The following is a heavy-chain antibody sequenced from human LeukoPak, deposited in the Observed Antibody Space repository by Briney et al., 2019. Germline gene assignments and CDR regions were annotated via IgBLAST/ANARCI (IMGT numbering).Heavy chain of an antibody. CDR3: ARVRPCGGDCYSTMDY. CDR2: INHSGST. Sequence: SETLSLTCAVYGGSFSGYYWSWIRQPPGKGLEWIGEINHSGSTNYNPSLKNRVTISVDTSKNQFSLKLSSVTAADTAVYYCARVRPCGGDCYSTMDYWGQGTLVTVSS. CDR1: GGSFSGYY. D-gene: IGHD2-21*02. J-gene: IGHJ4*02. V-gene: IGHV4-34*01.